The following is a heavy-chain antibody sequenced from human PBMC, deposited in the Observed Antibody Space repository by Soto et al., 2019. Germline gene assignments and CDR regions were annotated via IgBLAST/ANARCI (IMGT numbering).Heavy chain of an antibody. CDR3: ARDQSASHYY. V-gene: IGHV1-18*01. J-gene: IGHJ4*02. D-gene: IGHD3-3*01. CDR2: ISAYNGNT. CDR1: GYTFTSYG. Sequence: QVQLVQSGAEVKKPGASVKVSCKASGYTFTSYGISWVRQAPGQGLEWMGWISAYNGNTNYAPKLQARGTMTTDTSTSTAYRELRSLRSADTAVYYRARDQSASHYYWGQGTLVTVAA.